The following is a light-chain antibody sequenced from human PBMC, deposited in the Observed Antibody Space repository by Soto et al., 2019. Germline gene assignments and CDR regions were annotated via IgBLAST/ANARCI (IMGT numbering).Light chain of an antibody. CDR1: QSVSSSY. J-gene: IGKJ1*01. CDR2: GAS. CDR3: QQDYNLPWT. V-gene: IGKV3D-7*01. Sequence: ESVLTQSPGTLSLSPGERATLCCRSSQSVSSSYLSWYQQKPGQAPRLLIYGASIRATGIPARFSGSGSGTAFTLTISSLQPEDFAVYYCQQDYNLPWTFGQGTKVDI.